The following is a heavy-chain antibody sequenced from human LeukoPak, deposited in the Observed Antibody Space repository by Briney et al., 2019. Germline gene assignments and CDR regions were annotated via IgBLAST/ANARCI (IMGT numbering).Heavy chain of an antibody. CDR2: IYYSGST. V-gene: IGHV4-59*01. CDR3: ARAGSWYSHGMDV. Sequence: SETLSLTCTVSGGSISSYYWSWIRQPPGKGLEWIGYIYYSGSTNYNPSPKSRVTISVATSKNQFSLKLSSVTAADTAVYYCARAGSWYSHGMDVWGQGTTVTVS. CDR1: GGSISSYY. J-gene: IGHJ6*02. D-gene: IGHD6-13*01.